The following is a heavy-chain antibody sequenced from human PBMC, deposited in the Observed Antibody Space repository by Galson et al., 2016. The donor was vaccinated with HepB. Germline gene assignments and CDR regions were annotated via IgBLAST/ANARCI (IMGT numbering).Heavy chain of an antibody. Sequence: SLRLSCAVSGFILTNYWMTWVRQAPGKGLEWVAIIKEDGSEKYYVGSVEGRFTISRDNPKNSVYLQMTSLRAEETALYYCARVFGADYGGIWYSDLWGRGTLVTVSS. J-gene: IGHJ2*01. CDR2: IKEDGSEK. CDR1: GFILTNYW. CDR3: ARVFGADYGGIWYSDL. V-gene: IGHV3-7*01. D-gene: IGHD4-23*01.